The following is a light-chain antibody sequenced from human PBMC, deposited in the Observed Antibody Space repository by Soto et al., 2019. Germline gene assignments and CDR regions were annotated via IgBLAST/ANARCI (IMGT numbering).Light chain of an antibody. Sequence: QSVLTQPASVSGSPGQSITISCTGTSSDVGRYNYVSWYQQHPGKAPKVMIYEVSNRPSGVSNRFSGSKSGNTASLTISGLPAEDEADYYCSSYTYSSTGVFGGGTKLTVL. V-gene: IGLV2-14*01. CDR3: SSYTYSSTGV. CDR1: SSDVGRYNY. J-gene: IGLJ2*01. CDR2: EVS.